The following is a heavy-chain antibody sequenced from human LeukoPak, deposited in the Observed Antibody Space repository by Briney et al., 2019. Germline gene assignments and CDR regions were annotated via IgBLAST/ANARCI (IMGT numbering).Heavy chain of an antibody. J-gene: IGHJ4*02. CDR1: GYTFTGYY. CDR3: ATPERGYSGYDFGS. V-gene: IGHV1-2*02. D-gene: IGHD5-12*01. CDR2: INPNSGGT. Sequence: ASVNVSCKASGYTFTGYYMHWVRQAPGQGLEWMGWINPNSGGTNYAQKFQGRVTMTRDTSISTAYMELSRLRSDDTAVYYCATPERGYSGYDFGSWGQGTLVTVSS.